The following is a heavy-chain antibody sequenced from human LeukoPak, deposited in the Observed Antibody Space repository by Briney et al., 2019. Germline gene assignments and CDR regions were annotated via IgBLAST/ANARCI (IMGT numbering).Heavy chain of an antibody. V-gene: IGHV1-2*06. CDR2: INPNSGGT. CDR3: ARVMYYYDSSGYYRYWYFDL. Sequence: ASVKVSCKASGYTFTGYYMHWVRQAPGQGLEWMGRINPNSGGTNYAQKFQGRVTMTRDTSISTAYMELSRLRSDDTAVYYCARVMYYYDSSGYYRYWYFDLWVRGTLVTVSS. CDR1: GYTFTGYY. J-gene: IGHJ2*01. D-gene: IGHD3-22*01.